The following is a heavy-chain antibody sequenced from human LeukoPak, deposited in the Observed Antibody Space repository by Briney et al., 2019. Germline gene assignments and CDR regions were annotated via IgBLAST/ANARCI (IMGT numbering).Heavy chain of an antibody. CDR3: ARALRWVYFDS. CDR1: DFTVNSNY. J-gene: IGHJ4*02. CDR2: IYSGGST. Sequence: GGSLRRSCAASDFTVNSNYMNWVRQAPGKGLEWVSIIYSGGSTFYADSVKGRFTISRDDSKNTLYLQMNSLRAEDTAVYYCARALRWVYFDSWGQGTLVTVSS. V-gene: IGHV3-53*01. D-gene: IGHD4-23*01.